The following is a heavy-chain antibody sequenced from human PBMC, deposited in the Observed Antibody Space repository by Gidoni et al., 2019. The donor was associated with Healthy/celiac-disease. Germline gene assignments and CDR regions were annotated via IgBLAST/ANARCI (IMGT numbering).Heavy chain of an antibody. V-gene: IGHV3-30*04. Sequence: QVQLVESGGGVVQPGRSLRLSCAASGFTFSSYAMHWVRQAPGKGLEWVAVISYDGSNKYYADSVKGRFTISRDNSKNTLYLQMNSLRAEDTAVYYCARRYGGNRRVDYWGQGTLVTVSS. CDR1: GFTFSSYA. CDR2: ISYDGSNK. D-gene: IGHD2-15*01. CDR3: ARRYGGNRRVDY. J-gene: IGHJ4*02.